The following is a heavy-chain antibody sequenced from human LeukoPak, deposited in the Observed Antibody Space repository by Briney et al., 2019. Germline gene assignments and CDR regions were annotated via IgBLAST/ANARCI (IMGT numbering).Heavy chain of an antibody. D-gene: IGHD6-6*01. Sequence: GGSLRLSCAASGFTFSSYSMNWVRQAPGKGLEGVSSISSSSSYIYYADSVKGRFTISRDNAKNSLYLQMNSLRAEDTAVYYCARAGGRIAARHTWFDPWGQGTLVTVSS. CDR2: ISSSSSYI. J-gene: IGHJ5*02. CDR3: ARAGGRIAARHTWFDP. V-gene: IGHV3-21*01. CDR1: GFTFSSYS.